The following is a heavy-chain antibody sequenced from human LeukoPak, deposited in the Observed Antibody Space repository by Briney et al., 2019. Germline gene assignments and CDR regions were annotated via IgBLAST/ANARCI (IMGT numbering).Heavy chain of an antibody. V-gene: IGHV1-3*01. CDR2: INAGNGNT. CDR3: ARDDVAAAGMGY. J-gene: IGHJ4*02. CDR1: GYTFTSYA. D-gene: IGHD6-13*01. Sequence: ASVKVSCKASGYTFTSYAMHWVRQAPGQRLEWMGWINAGNGNTKYSQKFQGRVTTTRDTSASTAYMELSSLRSEDTAVYYCARDDVAAAGMGYWGQGTLVTVSS.